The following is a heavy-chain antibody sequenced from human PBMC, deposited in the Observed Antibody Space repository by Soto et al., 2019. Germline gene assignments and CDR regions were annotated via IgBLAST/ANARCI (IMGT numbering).Heavy chain of an antibody. V-gene: IGHV1-69*13. J-gene: IGHJ4*02. CDR3: ARDRGKTKYDFWSGYAYYFDY. CDR1: GGTFSSYA. CDR2: IIPIFGTA. D-gene: IGHD3-3*01. Sequence: GASVKVSCKASGGTFSSYAISWLRQSPGQGLEWMGGIIPIFGTANYAQKFQGRVTITADESTSTAYMELSSLRSEDTAVYYCARDRGKTKYDFWSGYAYYFDYWGQGTLVTVSS.